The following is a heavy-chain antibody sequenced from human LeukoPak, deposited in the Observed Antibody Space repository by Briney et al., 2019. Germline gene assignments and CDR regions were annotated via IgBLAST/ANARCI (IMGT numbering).Heavy chain of an antibody. CDR1: GGSISSYY. Sequence: PSETLSLTCTVSGGSISSYYWSWIRQPPGKGLEWIGYIYYSGSTNYNPSLKGRVTISVDTSKNQFSLKLSSVTAADTAVYYCARESLRGAAAGYFYGMDVWGKGTTVTVSS. J-gene: IGHJ6*04. D-gene: IGHD6-13*01. CDR2: IYYSGST. CDR3: ARESLRGAAAGYFYGMDV. V-gene: IGHV4-59*01.